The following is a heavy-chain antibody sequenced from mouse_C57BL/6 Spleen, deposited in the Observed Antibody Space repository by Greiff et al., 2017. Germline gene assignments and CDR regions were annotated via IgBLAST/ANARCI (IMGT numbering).Heavy chain of an antibody. D-gene: IGHD3-1*01. CDR3: ARSGDYYAMDY. CDR2: INPGSGGT. CDR1: GYAFTNYL. V-gene: IGHV1-54*01. J-gene: IGHJ4*01. Sequence: LKQSGAELVRPGTSVKVSCKASGYAFTNYLIEWVKQRPGQGLEWIGVINPGSGGTNYNEKFKGKATLTADKSSSTAYMQLSSLTSEDSAVYFCARSGDYYAMDYWGQGTSVTVSS.